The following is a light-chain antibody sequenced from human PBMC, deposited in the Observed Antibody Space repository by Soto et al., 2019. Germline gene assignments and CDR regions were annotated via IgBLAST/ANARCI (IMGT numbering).Light chain of an antibody. CDR1: QSVSSSY. CDR3: QQYGSSRAT. V-gene: IGKV3-20*01. Sequence: EIVLTQAPGTLSLSPGERATLSCRASQSVSSSYLARYQQKPGKAPRLLIYGASSRATGIPDRFSGSGSGRDFALNISGVEREDFAVYYCQQYGSSRATFGPGTKVDIK. J-gene: IGKJ3*01. CDR2: GAS.